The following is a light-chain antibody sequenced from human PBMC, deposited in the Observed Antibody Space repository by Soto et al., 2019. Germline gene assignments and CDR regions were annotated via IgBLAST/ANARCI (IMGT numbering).Light chain of an antibody. V-gene: IGKV1-12*01. Sequence: DIQMTQSPSSVSASVGDRVTISCRASQNIGSRLAWYQQRPGKAPKLLVYGASSLQSGVPLRFGGSGYGTEFTLTISSLQPEDFATYYCQQGYSFPLTFGGGTKIEIK. J-gene: IGKJ4*01. CDR2: GAS. CDR1: QNIGSR. CDR3: QQGYSFPLT.